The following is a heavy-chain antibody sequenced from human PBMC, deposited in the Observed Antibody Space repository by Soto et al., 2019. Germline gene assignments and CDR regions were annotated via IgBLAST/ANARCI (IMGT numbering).Heavy chain of an antibody. CDR1: GGTFGSYA. J-gene: IGHJ6*02. CDR3: ARLQGSSTSLEIYYYYYYGMDV. V-gene: IGHV1-69*01. CDR2: IIPIPGTA. Sequence: QVQLVQSGAEVQRPGSSVKVSCKASGGTFGSYAISWVRQAPGQGLEWMGGIIPIPGTANYAQKFQGRVTIAADESTSTAYMELSSLRSEDTAVYYCARLQGSSTSLEIYYYYYYGMDVWGQGTTVTVSS. D-gene: IGHD2-2*01.